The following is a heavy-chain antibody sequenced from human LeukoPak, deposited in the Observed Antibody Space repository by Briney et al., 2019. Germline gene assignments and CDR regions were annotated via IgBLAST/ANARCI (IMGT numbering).Heavy chain of an antibody. CDR2: INGDGGRT. CDR3: ANVATRLKGAFDI. V-gene: IGHV3-74*01. D-gene: IGHD5-12*01. J-gene: IGHJ3*02. CDR1: GFTFSSYW. Sequence: GGSLRLSCAASGFTFSSYWMHWVRQAPGKGLVWVSCINGDGGRTNYADSVKGRFTISRDNAKNTLYLQMNSLRAEDTAVYYCANVATRLKGAFDIWGQGTMVTVSS.